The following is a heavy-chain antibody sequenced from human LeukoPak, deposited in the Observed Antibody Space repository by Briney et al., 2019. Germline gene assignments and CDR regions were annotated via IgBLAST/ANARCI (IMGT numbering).Heavy chain of an antibody. CDR1: GGSISSGGYY. CDR3: ARGTIISYYFDY. D-gene: IGHD3-3*02. CDR2: IYYSGST. V-gene: IGHV4-31*03. Sequence: SQTLSLTCTVSGGSISSGGYYWSWIRQHPGKGLEWIGYIYYSGSTYYNPSLKSRVTISVDTSKNQFSLKLSSVTAADTAVYYCARGTIISYYFDYWGQGTLVTDSS. J-gene: IGHJ4*02.